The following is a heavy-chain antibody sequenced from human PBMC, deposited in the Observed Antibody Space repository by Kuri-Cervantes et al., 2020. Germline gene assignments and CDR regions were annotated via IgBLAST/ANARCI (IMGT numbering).Heavy chain of an antibody. CDR1: GFTFSNAW. CDR3: ARETTDYCSGGSCPASGG. J-gene: IGHJ4*02. D-gene: IGHD2-15*01. Sequence: GGSLRLSCAASGFTFSNAWMSWVRQAPGKGLEWVGRIKSETDGGTTDYAAPVKGRFTISRDNAKNSLYLQMNSLRAEDTAVYYCARETTDYCSGGSCPASGGWGQGTLVTVSS. V-gene: IGHV3-15*01. CDR2: IKSETDGGTT.